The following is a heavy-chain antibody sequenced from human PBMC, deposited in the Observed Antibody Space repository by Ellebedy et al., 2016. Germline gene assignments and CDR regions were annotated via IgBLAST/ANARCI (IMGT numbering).Heavy chain of an antibody. V-gene: IGHV3-64*01. J-gene: IGHJ4*02. CDR2: INYNGGNT. D-gene: IGHD3-9*01. Sequence: GGSLRLXXAASGFTFSDYAMHWVRQAPGKGLEYVSAINYNGGNTYYANSVKGRFTISRDNSKNTLHLQMGSLRAEDMAVYYCARDPNHDLLTGHVDYWGQGTLLTVSS. CDR3: ARDPNHDLLTGHVDY. CDR1: GFTFSDYA.